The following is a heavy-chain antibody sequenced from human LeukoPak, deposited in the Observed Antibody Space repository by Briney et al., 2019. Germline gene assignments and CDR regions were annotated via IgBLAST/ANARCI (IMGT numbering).Heavy chain of an antibody. CDR2: IYYSGST. CDR1: GGSISSSSYY. CDR3: ARALGSGWYPSYNWFDP. V-gene: IGHV4-39*07. Sequence: SETLSLTCTVSGGSISSSSYYWGWIRQPPGKGLEWIGSIYYSGSTYYNPSLKSRVTISVDTSKNQFSLKLSSVTAADTAVYYCARALGSGWYPSYNWFDPWGQGTLVTVSS. D-gene: IGHD6-19*01. J-gene: IGHJ5*02.